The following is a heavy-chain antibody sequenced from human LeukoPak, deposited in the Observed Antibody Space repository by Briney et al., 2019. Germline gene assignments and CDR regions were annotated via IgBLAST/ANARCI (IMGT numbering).Heavy chain of an antibody. D-gene: IGHD3-16*01. CDR1: GFTFDNSA. CDR2: INWDGTNT. V-gene: IGHV3-43D*04. J-gene: IGHJ5*01. Sequence: GGSLRLSCLASGFTFDNSAMHWVRHAPGKGLEWVSLINWDGTNTLYANSVRGRFTISRDNNLNSLYLHMNNLRLEDSAVYYCAKDGGVSGLNWFDSWGQGTLVTVSS. CDR3: AKDGGVSGLNWFDS.